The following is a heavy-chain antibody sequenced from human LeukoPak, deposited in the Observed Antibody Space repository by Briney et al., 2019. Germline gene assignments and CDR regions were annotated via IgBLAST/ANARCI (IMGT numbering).Heavy chain of an antibody. J-gene: IGHJ5*02. CDR1: GFTFSIYA. V-gene: IGHV3-23*01. CDR3: ARVLLRTLWWFDP. D-gene: IGHD2/OR15-2a*01. Sequence: PGGSLRLSCAASGFTFSIYAMSWVRQAPGKGLEWVSAISDSGGNTFYADSVKGRFTMSRDNAKNSLYLQMNSLRDEDTAVYYCARVLLRTLWWFDPWGQGTLVTVSS. CDR2: ISDSGGNT.